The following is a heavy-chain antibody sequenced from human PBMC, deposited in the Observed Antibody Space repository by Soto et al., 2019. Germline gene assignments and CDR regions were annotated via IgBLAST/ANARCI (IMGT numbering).Heavy chain of an antibody. V-gene: IGHV3-30*18. CDR2: ISSDGSGK. J-gene: IGHJ3*01. Sequence: QVQLVESGGGVVQPGTSLRLSCAASGFTFNNYGMHWVRQAPGTGLEWVAAISSDGSGKYYADSVKGRLTISRDNSKNTLYLQMHSLRTEDTAVYYCAKDQGIAASHGIDWGQGTMVTVSS. CDR1: GFTFNNYG. D-gene: IGHD6-13*01. CDR3: AKDQGIAASHGID.